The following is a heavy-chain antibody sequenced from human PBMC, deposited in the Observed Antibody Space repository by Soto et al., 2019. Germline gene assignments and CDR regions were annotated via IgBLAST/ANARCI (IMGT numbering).Heavy chain of an antibody. V-gene: IGHV1-69*06. Sequence: QVQVVQSGAEVKRPGSSVNVSCKASGGYFNNRQTLNSYPISWVRQAPGQGLEWMGGIIPLFGTTNYAQRFQGRVTITADKSSSTTYLALNNVTSDDTAVYYCAKSWGVEIYYYYYAMDVWGQGTTVTVSS. CDR3: AKSWGVEIYYYYYAMDV. D-gene: IGHD3-16*01. CDR1: GGYFNNRQTLNSYP. CDR2: IIPLFGTT. J-gene: IGHJ6*02.